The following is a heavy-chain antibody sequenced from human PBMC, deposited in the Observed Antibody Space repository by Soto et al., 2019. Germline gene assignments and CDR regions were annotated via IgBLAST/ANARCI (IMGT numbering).Heavy chain of an antibody. CDR1: GGSMSSSTYY. CDR2: MDYSGRA. D-gene: IGHD3-3*01. V-gene: IGHV4-39*02. J-gene: IGHJ4*02. CDR3: ARDKRITVVGAAPIRGIFDC. Sequence: QVPLQESGPGLVKPSETLSLNCTVVGGSMSSSTYYWGWIRQPPGKGLEWIGGMDYSGRAYYNPSVKSQVTISVETSKNRFSLRWSSVTAADTAVYYGARDKRITVVGAAPIRGIFDCWGQGDRVNVSS.